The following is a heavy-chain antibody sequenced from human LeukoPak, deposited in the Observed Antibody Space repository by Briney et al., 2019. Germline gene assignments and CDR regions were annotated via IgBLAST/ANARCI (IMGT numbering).Heavy chain of an antibody. CDR1: GFTFSSYS. CDR2: ISSSSSYI. Sequence: PGGSLRLSCAAPGFTFSSYSMNWVRQAPGKGLEWVSSISSSSSYIYYADSVKGRFTISRDNAKNSLYLQMNSLRAEDTAVCYCARVSSSGYGYWGQGTLVTVSS. V-gene: IGHV3-21*01. J-gene: IGHJ4*02. CDR3: ARVSSSGYGY. D-gene: IGHD3-22*01.